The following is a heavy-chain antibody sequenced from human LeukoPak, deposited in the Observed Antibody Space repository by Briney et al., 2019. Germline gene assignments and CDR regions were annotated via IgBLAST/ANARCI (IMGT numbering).Heavy chain of an antibody. CDR2: IYPGDSDT. J-gene: IGHJ5*02. CDR1: GYRFTSYW. CDR3: ARAMRDCSSTSCYGSNWFDP. V-gene: IGHV5-51*01. Sequence: GESLKISCKGSGYRFTSYWIGWVRQMPGKGLEWMGIIYPGDSDTRYSPSFQGQVTISADKSISTAYLQWSSLKASDTAMYYCARAMRDCSSTSCYGSNWFDPWGQGTLVTVSS. D-gene: IGHD2-2*01.